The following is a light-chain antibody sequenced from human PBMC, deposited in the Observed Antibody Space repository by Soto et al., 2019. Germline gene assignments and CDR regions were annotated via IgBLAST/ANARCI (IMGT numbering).Light chain of an antibody. J-gene: IGKJ4*01. CDR3: QQLKSYPLA. V-gene: IGKV1-9*01. CDR2: AAS. CDR1: QDISSY. Sequence: DIQLTPSPSFLSASVGDRVTITCRTSQDISSYLAWYQQKPGKAPQLLISAASTLQSGVPSRFRGSGSGTEFTLTSSSMQPEDFATYYCQQLKSYPLAFGGGTKVEI.